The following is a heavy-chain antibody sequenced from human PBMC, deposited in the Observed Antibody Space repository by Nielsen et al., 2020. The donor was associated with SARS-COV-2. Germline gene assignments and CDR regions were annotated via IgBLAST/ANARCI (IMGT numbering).Heavy chain of an antibody. D-gene: IGHD5-24*01. J-gene: IGHJ6*02. CDR1: GFTFSSYA. CDR2: ISGRGGHT. V-gene: IGHV3-23*01. CDR3: CGQLSPYYGMDV. Sequence: GESLKISCAASGFTFSSYAMSWVRQAPGEGLEWVSTISGRGGHTYYADSVKGRFTISRDNSKNTLYLQLNSLRAEDTAVYYCCGQLSPYYGMDVWGQGTTVTVSS.